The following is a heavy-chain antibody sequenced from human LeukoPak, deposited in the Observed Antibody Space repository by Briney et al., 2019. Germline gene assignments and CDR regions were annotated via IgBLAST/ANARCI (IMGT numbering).Heavy chain of an antibody. CDR3: AKGAYDYIEIAYFDY. J-gene: IGHJ4*02. V-gene: IGHV3-23*01. D-gene: IGHD5-12*01. CDR1: GFSFNNYA. CDR2: IIGSSGTT. Sequence: GESLRLSCVASGFSFNNYAMNWVRQAPGKGLEWVSLIIGSSGTTLYADSVKGRFTISRDKSKSTLYLQMNSLRAEDTAVYYCAKGAYDYIEIAYFDYWGQGSLVTVSS.